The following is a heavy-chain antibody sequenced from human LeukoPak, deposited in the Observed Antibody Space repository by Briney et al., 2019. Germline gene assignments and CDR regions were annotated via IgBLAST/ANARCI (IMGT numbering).Heavy chain of an antibody. Sequence: ASVKVSCKASGYTFTSYDINWVRQATGQGLEWMGWMNPNSGNTGYAQKFQGRVTMTRNTSISTAYMELRSLRSDDTAVYYCARDGVYCSSTSCYPDWFDPWGQGTLVTVSS. J-gene: IGHJ5*02. CDR1: GYTFTSYD. CDR3: ARDGVYCSSTSCYPDWFDP. D-gene: IGHD2-2*01. V-gene: IGHV1-8*01. CDR2: MNPNSGNT.